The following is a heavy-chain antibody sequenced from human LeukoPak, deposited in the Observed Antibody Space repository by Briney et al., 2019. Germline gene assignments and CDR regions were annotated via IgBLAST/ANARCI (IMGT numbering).Heavy chain of an antibody. D-gene: IGHD5-12*01. CDR2: IETDGDQK. Sequence: GGSLRLSCVASGFTFSDYWMSWVRRAPGKGLEWVANIETDGDQKNYVDSVKGRFAISRDNARNSLYLQMNSLTDEDTAVYYCARDIPSGFYTPDYWGRGTLVTVSS. CDR1: GFTFSDYW. V-gene: IGHV3-7*01. CDR3: ARDIPSGFYTPDY. J-gene: IGHJ4*02.